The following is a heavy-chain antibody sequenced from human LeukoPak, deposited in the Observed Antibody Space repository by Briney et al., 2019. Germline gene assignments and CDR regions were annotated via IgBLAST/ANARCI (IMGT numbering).Heavy chain of an antibody. CDR2: IRPDGSEA. J-gene: IGHJ4*02. CDR3: TRDRAYKTFDY. D-gene: IGHD3-16*01. CDR1: GFTFSSSW. Sequence: PGGSLRLSCAASGFTFSSSWMTWVRQAPGKGLEWVAVIRPDGSEAAYMDSVIGRFTISRDNARNSLFLQMISLRVEDTAVYYCTRDRAYKTFDYWGQGALVTVSS. V-gene: IGHV3-7*04.